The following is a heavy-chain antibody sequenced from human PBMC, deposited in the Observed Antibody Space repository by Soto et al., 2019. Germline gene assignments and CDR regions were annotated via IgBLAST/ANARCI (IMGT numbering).Heavy chain of an antibody. J-gene: IGHJ4*02. CDR3: ARESSGYSSYFDY. Sequence: GGSLRLSCAGSGLTFSNYWIHWVRQAPGQGLAWVSRISRDGSSTTYADSVKGRFTISRDFAKNTVYLQMNSLRAEDTAVYYCARESSGYSSYFDYWGQGTLVNVSS. CDR2: ISRDGSST. V-gene: IGHV3-74*01. D-gene: IGHD5-12*01. CDR1: GLTFSNYW.